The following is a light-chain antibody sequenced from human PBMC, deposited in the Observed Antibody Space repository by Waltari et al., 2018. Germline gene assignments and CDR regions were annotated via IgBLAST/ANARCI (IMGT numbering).Light chain of an antibody. CDR2: SNL. V-gene: IGLV1-44*01. Sequence: QSVLTQPPSASGTPGQTVTISCSGGSSNIGSNTLNWYQHLPGSAPKLLIFSNLQRHSGVPDRLSGSKSGTSASLAISGLQSEDEGDDYCAAWDDSLSGYVVFGGGTKLTVL. CDR3: AAWDDSLSGYVV. CDR1: SSNIGSNT. J-gene: IGLJ2*01.